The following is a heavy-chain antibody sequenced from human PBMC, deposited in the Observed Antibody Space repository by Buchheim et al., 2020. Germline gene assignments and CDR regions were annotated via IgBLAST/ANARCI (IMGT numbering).Heavy chain of an antibody. Sequence: QVQLVESGGGVVQPGRSLRLSCAASGFTFSSYAMHWVRQAPGKGLEWVAVISDDGSKAYYADSVKDRITISRDNSKKKVHLQMNSLRTEDTAVYYCARDRFRSSGTFFDYWGQGNL. CDR1: GFTFSSYA. CDR2: ISDDGSKA. V-gene: IGHV3-30*04. CDR3: ARDRFRSSGTFFDY. D-gene: IGHD1-26*01. J-gene: IGHJ4*02.